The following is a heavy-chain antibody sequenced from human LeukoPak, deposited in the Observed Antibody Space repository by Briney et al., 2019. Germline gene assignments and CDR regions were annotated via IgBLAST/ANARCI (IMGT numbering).Heavy chain of an antibody. D-gene: IGHD6-6*01. CDR3: ARKSIAADAFDI. CDR2: MYYSGST. J-gene: IGHJ3*02. V-gene: IGHV4-61*05. Sequence: PAETLSLTCTVSGGSISSSSYYWGWLRQPPGKGLEWIGFMYYSGSTNYNPSLKSRVTISVDTSENQFSLKLSSVIAADTALYYCARKSIAADAFDIWGQGTMVTVSS. CDR1: GGSISSSSYY.